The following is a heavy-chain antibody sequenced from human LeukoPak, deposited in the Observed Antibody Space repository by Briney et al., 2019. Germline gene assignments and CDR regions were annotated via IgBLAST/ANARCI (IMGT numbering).Heavy chain of an antibody. Sequence: SETLSLTCTVSGGSISSYCWSWIRQPAGKGLDWIGRIYTSGSTNYNPSLKSRVTMSVDTSKNQFSLKLSSVTAADTAVYYCARDLDYYDSSGYPIYYFDYWGQGTLVTVSS. J-gene: IGHJ4*02. CDR2: IYTSGST. CDR1: GGSISSYC. V-gene: IGHV4-4*07. D-gene: IGHD3-22*01. CDR3: ARDLDYYDSSGYPIYYFDY.